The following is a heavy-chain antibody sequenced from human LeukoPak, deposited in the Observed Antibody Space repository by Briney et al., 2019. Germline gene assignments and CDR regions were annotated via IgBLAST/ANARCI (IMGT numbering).Heavy chain of an antibody. CDR1: GYTFTSYG. V-gene: IGHV1-18*01. CDR2: ISSYNGKT. D-gene: IGHD3-16*01. CDR3: ARDITVVSLASIGFDY. Sequence: ASVKVSCKASGYTFTSYGLSWVRQAPGQGLEWMGWISSYNGKTNCAQKFQGRLTMTTDTSTSTAYMELRSLTSDDTAVYYCARDITVVSLASIGFDYWSQGTVVTVSS. J-gene: IGHJ4*02.